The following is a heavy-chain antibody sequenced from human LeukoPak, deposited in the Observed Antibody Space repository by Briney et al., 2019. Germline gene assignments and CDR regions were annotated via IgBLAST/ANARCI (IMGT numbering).Heavy chain of an antibody. J-gene: IGHJ2*01. CDR1: GYTFTSYA. CDR2: INAGNGNT. D-gene: IGHD3-10*01. Sequence: ASVKVSCKASGYTFTSYAMHWVRQAPGQRLEWMGWINAGNGNTKYSQEFQGRVTITRDTSASTAYMELSSLRSEDTAVYYCARSGTTVRIYWYFDLWGQGTLVTVSS. V-gene: IGHV1-3*03. CDR3: ARSGTTVRIYWYFDL.